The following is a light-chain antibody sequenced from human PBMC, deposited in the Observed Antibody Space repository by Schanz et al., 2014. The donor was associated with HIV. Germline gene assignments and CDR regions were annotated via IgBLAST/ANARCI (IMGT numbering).Light chain of an antibody. V-gene: IGKV3-15*01. CDR1: QTVSNN. CDR2: GAS. J-gene: IGKJ1*01. CDR3: QQSYSPPWT. Sequence: EIVMTQSPGTLSVSPGERATLSCRASQTVSNNLAWYQQKPGQAPRLLIYGASTRVTGIPARFSGSGSGADFTLTISSLQPEDFATYYCQQSYSPPWTFGQGTKVEI.